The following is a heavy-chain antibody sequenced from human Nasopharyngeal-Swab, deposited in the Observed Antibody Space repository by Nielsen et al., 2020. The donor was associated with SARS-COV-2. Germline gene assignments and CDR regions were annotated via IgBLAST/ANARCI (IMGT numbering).Heavy chain of an antibody. J-gene: IGHJ3*02. CDR3: ARAMIVVVINAFDI. CDR1: GGSISSGGYY. CDR2: IYYSGST. Sequence: TLSLTCTVSGGSISSGGYYWSWIRQHPGKGLEWIGYIYYSGSTYYNPSLKSRVTISVDTSTNQFSLKLSSVTAADTAVYYCARAMIVVVINAFDIWGQGTMVTVSS. V-gene: IGHV4-31*03. D-gene: IGHD3-22*01.